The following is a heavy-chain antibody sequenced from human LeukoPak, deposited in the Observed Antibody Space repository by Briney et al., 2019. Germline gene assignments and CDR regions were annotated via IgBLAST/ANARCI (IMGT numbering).Heavy chain of an antibody. J-gene: IGHJ4*02. D-gene: IGHD3-3*01. Sequence: GGSLRLSCAASGFTFSSYSMNWVRQAPGKGLEWVSSISSSSSYIYYADSVKGGFTISRDNAKNSLYLQMNSLRAEDTAVYYCGTGYYDLWFFNYWGQGTLVTVSS. V-gene: IGHV3-21*01. CDR3: GTGYYDLWFFNY. CDR1: GFTFSSYS. CDR2: ISSSSSYI.